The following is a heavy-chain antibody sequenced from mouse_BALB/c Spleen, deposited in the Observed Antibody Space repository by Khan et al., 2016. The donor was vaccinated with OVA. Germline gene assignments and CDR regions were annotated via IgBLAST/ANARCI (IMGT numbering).Heavy chain of an antibody. CDR2: INPGDGET. J-gene: IGHJ3*01. D-gene: IGHD2-2*01. Sequence: QVHVKQSGAELARPGASVKLSCKASGYTFTNYWMQWVKQRPGQGLEWIGAINPGDGETRYTQNFKGKATLTADKSSSTAYMQLSSLASEDSAVDSCAIGYPAWFACWGQGTLVTVSA. CDR3: AIGYPAWFAC. CDR1: GYTFTNYW. V-gene: IGHV1-87*01.